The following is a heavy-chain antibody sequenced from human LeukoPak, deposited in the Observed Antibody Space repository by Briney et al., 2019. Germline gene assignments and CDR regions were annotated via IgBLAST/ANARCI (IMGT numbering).Heavy chain of an antibody. CDR1: GGSSIGYY. J-gene: IGHJ4*02. Sequence: PSETLSLTCAVYGGSSIGYYWSWIRQPPGKGLEWIGEINHSGSTNYNPSLKSRVAISVDTSKNQFSLKLSSVTAADTAVYYCARGAVLVAATLFDYWGQGTLVTVSS. CDR2: INHSGST. CDR3: ARGAVLVAATLFDY. D-gene: IGHD2-15*01. V-gene: IGHV4-34*01.